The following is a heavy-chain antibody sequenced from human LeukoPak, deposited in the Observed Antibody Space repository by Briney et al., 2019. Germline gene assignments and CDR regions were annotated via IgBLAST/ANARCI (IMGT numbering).Heavy chain of an antibody. V-gene: IGHV1-69*05. J-gene: IGHJ6*03. Sequence: ASVKVPCKASGGTFSSYAISWVRQAPGQGLEWMGGIIPIFGTANYAQKFQGRVTMTRNTSISTAYMELSSLRSEDTAVYYCARDNGGTAMAYYSYFYMDVWGKGTTVTISS. D-gene: IGHD5-18*01. CDR3: ARDNGGTAMAYYSYFYMDV. CDR2: IIPIFGTA. CDR1: GGTFSSYA.